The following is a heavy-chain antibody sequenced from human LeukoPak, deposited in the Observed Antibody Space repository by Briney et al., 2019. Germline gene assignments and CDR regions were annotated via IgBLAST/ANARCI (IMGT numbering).Heavy chain of an antibody. CDR2: ISYDGSNK. CDR1: GFTFSSYA. V-gene: IGHV3-30-3*01. J-gene: IGHJ4*02. CDR3: AREGYHYFDY. D-gene: IGHD2-15*01. Sequence: GGSLRLSCAASGFTFSSYAMHWVRQAPGKGLEWVAVISYDGSNKCYADSVKGRFTISRDNSKNTLYLQMNSLRAEDTAVYYCAREGYHYFDYWGQGTLVTVSS.